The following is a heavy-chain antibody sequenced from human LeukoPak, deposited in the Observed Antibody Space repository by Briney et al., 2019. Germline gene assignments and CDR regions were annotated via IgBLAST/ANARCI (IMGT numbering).Heavy chain of an antibody. CDR2: ISSSSSYI. J-gene: IGHJ4*02. CDR3: SKAGDTNYYRHGDY. Sequence: GGSLRLSCAASGFTFSSYSMNWVRQAPGKGLEWVSSISSSSSYIYYADSVKGRFTISRDNAKNTVYLQMNNLRGEDTVLYYCSKAGDTNYYRHGDYWGQGTLVTVSS. V-gene: IGHV3-21*04. D-gene: IGHD4-11*01. CDR1: GFTFSSYS.